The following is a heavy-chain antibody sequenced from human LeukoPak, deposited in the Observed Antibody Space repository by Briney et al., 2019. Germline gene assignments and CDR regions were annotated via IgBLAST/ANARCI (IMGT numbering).Heavy chain of an antibody. CDR2: ISAYNGNT. CDR1: GYTFTSYD. V-gene: IGHV1-18*01. CDR3: AREYVDGDYACPFDY. J-gene: IGHJ4*02. Sequence: GASVKVSCKASGYTFTSYDISWVRQAPGQGLEWMGWISAYNGNTNYAQKLQGRVTMTTDTSTSTAYMELRSLRSDDTAVYYCAREYVDGDYACPFDYWGQGTLVTVSS. D-gene: IGHD4-17*01.